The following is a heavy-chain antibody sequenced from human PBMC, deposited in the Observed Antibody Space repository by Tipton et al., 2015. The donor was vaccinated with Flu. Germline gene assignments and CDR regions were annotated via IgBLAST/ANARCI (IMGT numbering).Heavy chain of an antibody. V-gene: IGHV4-59*12. CDR3: ARIYYDFWSGYCLDP. CDR1: GGSISSYY. D-gene: IGHD3-3*01. Sequence: TLSLTCTVSGGSISSYYWSWIRQPPGKGLEWIGYIYYRGSTNYNPSLKSRVTISVDTSKNQFSLKLSSVTAADTAVYYCARIYYDFWSGYCLDPWGQGTLVTVSS. J-gene: IGHJ5*02. CDR2: IYYRGST.